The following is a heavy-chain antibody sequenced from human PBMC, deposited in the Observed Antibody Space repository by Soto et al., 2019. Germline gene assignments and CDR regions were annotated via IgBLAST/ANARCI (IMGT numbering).Heavy chain of an antibody. CDR2: IYCSGST. D-gene: IGHD2-2*01. V-gene: IGHV4-30-4*01. CDR1: GGSIISFDSY. Sequence: SETLSLTYTVSGGSIISFDSYWTCIRQPPGKDLEWIGYIYCSGSTYYNPSLKSRVTISVDTSKNQFSLKLSSVTAADTAVYYCALALVVPAASTPDYYYYGMDVWGQGTTVT. CDR3: ALALVVPAASTPDYYYYGMDV. J-gene: IGHJ6*02.